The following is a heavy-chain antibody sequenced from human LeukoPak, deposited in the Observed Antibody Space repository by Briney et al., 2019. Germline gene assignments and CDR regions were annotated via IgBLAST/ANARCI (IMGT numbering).Heavy chain of an antibody. CDR3: AAMGVVVVITSVDY. CDR1: GGSIISGDYY. V-gene: IGHV4-30-4*08. CDR2: IFYSGST. J-gene: IGHJ4*02. Sequence: SETLSLTCSVSGGSIISGDYYWSWLRQPPGKGLEWIGYIFYSGSTYYNPSLKSRVTISVDTSKNQFSLKLSSVTAADTAVYYCAAMGVVVVITSVDYWGQGTLVTVSS. D-gene: IGHD3-22*01.